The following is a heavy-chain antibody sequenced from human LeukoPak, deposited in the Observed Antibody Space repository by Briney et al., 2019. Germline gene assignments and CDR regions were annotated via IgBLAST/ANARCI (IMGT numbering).Heavy chain of an antibody. CDR2: ISAYNGNT. D-gene: IGHD3-10*01. CDR1: GYTFTSYG. Sequence: GASVTVSCKASGYTFTSYGISWLRQAPGQGLEWMGWISAYNGNTNDAQKLQGRVTMTTDTSTSTAYMELRSLRSEDTAVYYCARSLRGEWFDPWGQGTLVTVSS. V-gene: IGHV1-18*01. J-gene: IGHJ5*02. CDR3: ARSLRGEWFDP.